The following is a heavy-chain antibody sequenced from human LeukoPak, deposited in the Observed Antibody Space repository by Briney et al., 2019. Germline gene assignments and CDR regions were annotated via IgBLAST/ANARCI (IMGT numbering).Heavy chain of an antibody. D-gene: IGHD1-26*01. CDR2: ISSSNSYI. CDR3: VRDLGGRSGH. Sequence: PGGSLRLSCAASGFTFSSYSMNWVRQAPGKGLEWVSSISSSNSYIYYADSVKGRFTISRDNAKNTLYLQMNSLTAEDTAVYYCVRDLGGRSGHWGQGTLVTVSS. V-gene: IGHV3-21*01. J-gene: IGHJ4*02. CDR1: GFTFSSYS.